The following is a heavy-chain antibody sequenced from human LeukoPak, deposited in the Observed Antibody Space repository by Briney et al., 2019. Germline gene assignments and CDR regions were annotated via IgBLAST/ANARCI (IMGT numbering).Heavy chain of an antibody. CDR2: INPNSGGT. CDR1: GYTFTGYY. V-gene: IGHV1-2*02. Sequence: ASVKVSCKASGYTFTGYYMHWVRQAPGQGLEWMGWINPNSGGTNYAQKFQGRVTMTRDTSISTAYMELSRLRSEDMAVYYCARGARYCTNGVCSYYYYYMDVWGKGTTVTVSS. CDR3: ARGARYCTNGVCSYYYYYMDV. D-gene: IGHD2-8*01. J-gene: IGHJ6*03.